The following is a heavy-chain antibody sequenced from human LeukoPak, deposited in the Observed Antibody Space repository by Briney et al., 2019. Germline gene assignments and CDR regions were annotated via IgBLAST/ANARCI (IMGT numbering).Heavy chain of an antibody. CDR1: GFPFSIYA. J-gene: IGHJ4*02. CDR3: AEQWVDC. V-gene: IGHV3-23*01. Sequence: GGSLRLSCAASGFPFSIYAMNGVPQAPGKGLEWVSSISESGDKTDYADSVRGRFTISRDNSQNTLYLQMNSLRVEDTGLYYCAEQWVDCWGQGTLVTVSS. D-gene: IGHD1-26*01. CDR2: ISESGDKT.